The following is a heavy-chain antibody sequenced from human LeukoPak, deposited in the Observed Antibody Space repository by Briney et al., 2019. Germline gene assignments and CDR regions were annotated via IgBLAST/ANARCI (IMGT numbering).Heavy chain of an antibody. V-gene: IGHV1-46*01. CDR3: AQDISGGMYGIWFDP. CDR2: ISPSGGST. J-gene: IGHJ5*02. D-gene: IGHD2-8*01. CDR1: GYTFTSYY. Sequence: ASVKVSCKASGYTFTSYYMHWVRQAPGQGLEWMGIISPSGGSTSYAQKFQGRVTMTRDTSTSTVYMELSSLRSEETAVYYCAQDISGGMYGIWFDPWGQGTLVTVSS.